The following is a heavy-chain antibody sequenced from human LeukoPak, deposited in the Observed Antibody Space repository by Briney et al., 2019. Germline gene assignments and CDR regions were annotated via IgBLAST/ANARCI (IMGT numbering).Heavy chain of an antibody. CDR3: ARDKEWNTYGFGDYYMDV. CDR2: INPNSGGT. Sequence: GASVKVSCKASGYTFTGYYMHWVRQAPGQGLEWMGWINPNSGGTNYAQKFQGRVTMTRDTSISTAYMELSRLRSDDTAVYYCARDKEWNTYGFGDYYMDVWGKGTTVTISS. J-gene: IGHJ6*03. CDR1: GYTFTGYY. D-gene: IGHD1/OR15-1a*01. V-gene: IGHV1-2*02.